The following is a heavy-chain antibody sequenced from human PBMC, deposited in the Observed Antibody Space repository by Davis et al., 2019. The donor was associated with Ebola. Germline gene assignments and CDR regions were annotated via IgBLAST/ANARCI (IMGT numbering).Heavy chain of an antibody. CDR2: INPHNGNT. D-gene: IGHD1-1*01. V-gene: IGHV1-18*04. J-gene: IGHJ4*02. CDR1: GYTFATYG. Sequence: ASVKVSCKASGYTFATYGISWVRQAPGQGLEWMGWINPHNGNTNYAQNVQGRVTMTTDTSTSTAYMEVGSLRSDDTAVYYCARAQFPTTSDHWGQGTLVTVSS. CDR3: ARAQFPTTSDH.